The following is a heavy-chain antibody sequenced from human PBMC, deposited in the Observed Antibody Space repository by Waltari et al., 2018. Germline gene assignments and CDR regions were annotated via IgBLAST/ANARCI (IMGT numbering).Heavy chain of an antibody. CDR3: ARASFYGSGSY. CDR1: GFTFSSYS. CDR2: ISSSSSTI. D-gene: IGHD3-10*01. J-gene: IGHJ4*02. Sequence: EMQLVESGGGLVQPGGSLRLSCAASGFTFSSYSMNWVRQAPGKGLEWVSYISSSSSTIYYADSVKGRFTISRDNAKNSLYLQMNSLRAEDTAVYYCARASFYGSGSYWGQGTLVTVSS. V-gene: IGHV3-48*01.